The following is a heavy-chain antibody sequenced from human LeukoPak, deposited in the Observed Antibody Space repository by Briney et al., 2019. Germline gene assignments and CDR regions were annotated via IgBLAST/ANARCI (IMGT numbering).Heavy chain of an antibody. D-gene: IGHD6-19*01. CDR2: ISSSGSTI. V-gene: IGHV3-11*04. J-gene: IGHJ4*02. CDR1: GFTFSDYY. Sequence: PGGSLRLSCAASGFTFSDYYMSWLRQAPGKGLEWVSYISSSGSTIYYADSVKGRFTISRDNAKNSLYLQMNSLRAEDTAVYYCAREARYSSGRHDYWGQGTLVTVSS. CDR3: AREARYSSGRHDY.